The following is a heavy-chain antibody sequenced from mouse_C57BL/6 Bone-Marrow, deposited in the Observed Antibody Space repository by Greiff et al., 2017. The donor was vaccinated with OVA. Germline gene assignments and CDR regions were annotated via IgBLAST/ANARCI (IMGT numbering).Heavy chain of an antibody. Sequence: DVMLLESGGGLVKPGGSLKLSCAASGFTFSDYGMHWVRQAPEKGLEWVAYISSGSSTIYYADTVKGRFTISRDNAKNTLFLQMTSLRSEDTAMYYCARSDYSDYWGQGTTLTVSS. V-gene: IGHV5-17*01. CDR1: GFTFSDYG. J-gene: IGHJ2*01. CDR2: ISSGSSTI. CDR3: ARSDYSDY.